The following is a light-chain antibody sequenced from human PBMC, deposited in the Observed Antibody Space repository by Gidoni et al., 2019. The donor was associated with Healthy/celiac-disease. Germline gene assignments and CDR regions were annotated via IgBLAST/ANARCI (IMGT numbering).Light chain of an antibody. J-gene: IGKJ1*01. CDR3: QQYYSTRT. CDR2: RAS. Sequence: DIVVTQSPDSLPVSLGERATINCKSSQSVLYSSNNTNYIAWYQQKPGQPPKLLIYRASTRESGVPDRFSGSGSGTDFTLTISSLQAEDVAVDYGQQYYSTRTFGQETKVEIK. V-gene: IGKV4-1*01. CDR1: QSVLYSSNNTNY.